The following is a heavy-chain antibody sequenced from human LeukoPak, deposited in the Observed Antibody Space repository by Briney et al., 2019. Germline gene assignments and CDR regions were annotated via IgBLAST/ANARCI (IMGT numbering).Heavy chain of an antibody. Sequence: GGSLRLSCAASGFTFRNHGLHWVRQAPGKGLEWLSYISGSSSILYYADSVKGRFTISRDNAKNSLYLQMNSLRAEDTAVYYCARDRRNTGSFFDYWGQGTLVTVSS. CDR3: ARDRRNTGSFFDY. D-gene: IGHD1-26*01. CDR1: GFTFRNHG. V-gene: IGHV3-48*01. J-gene: IGHJ4*02. CDR2: ISGSSSIL.